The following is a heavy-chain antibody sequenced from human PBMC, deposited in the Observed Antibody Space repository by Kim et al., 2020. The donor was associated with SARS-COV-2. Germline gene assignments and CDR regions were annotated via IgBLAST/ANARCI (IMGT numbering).Heavy chain of an antibody. Sequence: TYYNPSLKSRVTISVDTSKNQFSLKLSSVTAADTAVYYCARDRLYGGAADWGQGTLVTVSS. CDR2: T. D-gene: IGHD4-17*01. J-gene: IGHJ4*02. CDR3: ARDRLYGGAAD. V-gene: IGHV4-31*02.